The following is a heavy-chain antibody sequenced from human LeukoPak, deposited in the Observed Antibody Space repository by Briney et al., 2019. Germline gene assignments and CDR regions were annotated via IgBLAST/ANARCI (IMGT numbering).Heavy chain of an antibody. CDR2: INHSGST. Sequence: PSETLSLTCAVHGGSFSGYYWSWLRQPPGKGLEWIGEINHSGSTNYNPSLKSRVTISVDTSKNQFSLKLSSVTAADTAVYYCARTTLAGAFDIWGQGTMVTVSS. CDR1: GGSFSGYY. D-gene: IGHD1-1*01. V-gene: IGHV4-34*01. CDR3: ARTTLAGAFDI. J-gene: IGHJ3*02.